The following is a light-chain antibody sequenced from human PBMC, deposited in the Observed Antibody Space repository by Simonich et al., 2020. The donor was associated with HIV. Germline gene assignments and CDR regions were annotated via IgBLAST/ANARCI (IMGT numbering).Light chain of an antibody. CDR2: AAF. Sequence: DIQMTQSPSFVSASVGASVTIPCRARQGIRYWLAWYQQKPGKAPKLLIYAAFRLQRWVPSRFSGSGSGTDFTRTISSLQPEDFATYYCQQYYSTLMYTFGQGTKLEIK. J-gene: IGKJ2*01. CDR3: QQYYSTLMYT. V-gene: IGKV1-12*01. CDR1: QGIRYW.